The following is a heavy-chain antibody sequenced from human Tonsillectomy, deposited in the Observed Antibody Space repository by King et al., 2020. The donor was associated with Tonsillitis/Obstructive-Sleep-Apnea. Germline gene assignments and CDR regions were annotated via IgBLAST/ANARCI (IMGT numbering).Heavy chain of an antibody. J-gene: IGHJ3*02. V-gene: IGHV4-59*01. Sequence: QLQESGPGLVKPSETLSFTCTVSGCSISSSYWSWIRQPPGKGLEWIGYIYYSGSTNYNPSLKRRVTISVDTSKNKFSLRLSSVTAADTAVYYCARDMVLEAGGDAFDIWGQGAMVTVSS. CDR3: ARDMVLEAGGDAFDI. CDR1: GCSISSSY. D-gene: IGHD2-8*01. CDR2: IYYSGST.